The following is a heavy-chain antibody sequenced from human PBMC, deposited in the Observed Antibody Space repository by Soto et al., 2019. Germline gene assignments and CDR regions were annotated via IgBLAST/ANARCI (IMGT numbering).Heavy chain of an antibody. CDR3: ARDLTGYSSGWVFDY. V-gene: IGHV1-46*03. J-gene: IGHJ4*02. CDR2: INPSGGST. D-gene: IGHD6-19*01. Sequence: ASVKVSCKASGYTFTSYYMHWVRQAPGQGLEWMGIINPSGGSTSYAQKFQGRVTMTRDTSTSTVYMELSSLRSEDTAVYYCARDLTGYSSGWVFDYWGQGTLVTVSS. CDR1: GYTFTSYY.